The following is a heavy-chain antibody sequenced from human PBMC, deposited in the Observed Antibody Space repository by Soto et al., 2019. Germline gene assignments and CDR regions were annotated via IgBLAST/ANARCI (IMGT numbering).Heavy chain of an antibody. CDR1: GLSFSSYA. D-gene: IGHD6-19*01. CDR2: ISDSGSST. Sequence: PGGTLTLTCAASGLSFSSYAMSWVRQPPGKGLEWVSAISDSGSSTYYADSVKGRFTISRDNSKNTLYLQMSGLRAEDTAIYYCSNKVSGWNRQFEYWGQGTLVTVSS. V-gene: IGHV3-23*01. J-gene: IGHJ4*02. CDR3: SNKVSGWNRQFEY.